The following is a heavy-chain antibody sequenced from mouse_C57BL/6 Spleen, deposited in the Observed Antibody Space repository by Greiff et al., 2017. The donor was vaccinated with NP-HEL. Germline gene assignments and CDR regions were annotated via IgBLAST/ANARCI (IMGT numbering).Heavy chain of an antibody. D-gene: IGHD1-1*01. CDR3: ARLLRSPHWYFDV. CDR1: GYTFTSYW. CDR2: IDPSDSYT. V-gene: IGHV1-69*01. Sequence: QVQLKQPGAELVMPGASVKLSCKASGYTFTSYWMHWVKQRPGQGLEWIGEIDPSDSYTNYNQKFKGKSTLTVDKSSSTAYMQLSSLTSEDSAVYYCARLLRSPHWYFDVWGTGTTVTVSS. J-gene: IGHJ1*03.